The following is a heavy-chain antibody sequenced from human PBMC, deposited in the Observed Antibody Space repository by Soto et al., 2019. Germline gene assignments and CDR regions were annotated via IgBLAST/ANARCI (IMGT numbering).Heavy chain of an antibody. V-gene: IGHV5-51*01. J-gene: IGHJ6*02. Sequence: SGESLKISWNGSGYSFTSYWSGWVRQMPGKGLEWMGIIYPGDSDTRYSPSFQGQVAISADKSISTAYLQWSSLKASDTAMYYCARSPYYGMDVWGQGTTVTVSS. CDR3: ARSPYYGMDV. CDR1: GYSFTSYW. CDR2: IYPGDSDT.